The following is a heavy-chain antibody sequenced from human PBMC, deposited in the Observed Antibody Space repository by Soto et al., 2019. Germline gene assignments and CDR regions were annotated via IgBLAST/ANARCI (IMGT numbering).Heavy chain of an antibody. CDR1: GYSFTSYW. CDR2: IYPGDSDA. V-gene: IGHV5-51*01. CDR3: ATSIAAAGTGNYYYGMDV. Sequence: PGESLKISCKGSGYSFTSYWIGWVREMPGKGLEWMGIIYPGDSDARYSPSFQGQVTISADKSISTAYLQWSSLKASDTAMYYCATSIAAAGTGNYYYGMDVWGQGTMVTVSS. D-gene: IGHD6-13*01. J-gene: IGHJ6*02.